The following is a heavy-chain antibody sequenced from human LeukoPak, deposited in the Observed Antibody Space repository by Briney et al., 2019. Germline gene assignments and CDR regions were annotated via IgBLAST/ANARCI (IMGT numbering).Heavy chain of an antibody. D-gene: IGHD4-17*01. CDR3: ARSPNIRSGDYGDYFEY. Sequence: SGPALVKPTQTLTLTCTFSGFSLSTTGVCVTWIRQPPGKALEWLARSDWNDAKYYNRSLKTRLTISKDTSKDHVVLTMTNVDPLDTATYYCARSPNIRSGDYGDYFEYWGQGTLVTVSS. CDR2: SDWNDAK. J-gene: IGHJ4*02. V-gene: IGHV2-70*11. CDR1: GFSLSTTGVC.